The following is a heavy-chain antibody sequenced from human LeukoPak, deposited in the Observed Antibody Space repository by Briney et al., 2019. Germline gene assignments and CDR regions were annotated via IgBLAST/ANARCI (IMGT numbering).Heavy chain of an antibody. D-gene: IGHD4-11*01. CDR1: GFTFRSYG. Sequence: GGSLRLSCAASGFTFRSYGMHWVRQAPGKGLGWVAIISYDGSNEYHADSVKGRFTISRDNSKNTMYLQMNSLRVEDTAVYFCAKDRMTTVTSYYHYFGMDVWGQGTTVTVSS. J-gene: IGHJ6*02. V-gene: IGHV3-30*18. CDR3: AKDRMTTVTSYYHYFGMDV. CDR2: ISYDGSNE.